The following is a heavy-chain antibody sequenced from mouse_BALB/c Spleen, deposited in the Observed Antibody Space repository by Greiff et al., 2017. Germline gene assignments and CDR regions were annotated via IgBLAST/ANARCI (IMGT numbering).Heavy chain of an antibody. Sequence: VQLQQSGAELAKPGASVKMSCKASGYTFTSYWMHWVKQRPGQGLEWIGYINPSTGYTEYNQKFKDKATLTADKSSSTAYMQLSSLTSEDSAVYYCARGYYYGSSDAMDYWGQGTSVTVSS. V-gene: IGHV1-7*01. CDR3: ARGYYYGSSDAMDY. D-gene: IGHD1-1*01. CDR1: GYTFTSYW. J-gene: IGHJ4*01. CDR2: INPSTGYT.